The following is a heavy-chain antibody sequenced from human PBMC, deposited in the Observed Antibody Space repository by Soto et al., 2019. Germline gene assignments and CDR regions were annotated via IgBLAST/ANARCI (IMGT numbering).Heavy chain of an antibody. D-gene: IGHD3-22*01. J-gene: IGHJ4*02. CDR1: GFSLSTNGMG. Sequence: QITLKESGPTLVKPTQTLTLTCTFSGFSLSTNGMGVGWIRQPPGKALEWLALLYWDDDKRYSPSLKSRLTITKVTSKNQVVLTMTNMDPVDTATYFCARRSSGSYFFDYWGQGTLVTVSS. CDR3: ARRSSGSYFFDY. V-gene: IGHV2-5*02. CDR2: LYWDDDK.